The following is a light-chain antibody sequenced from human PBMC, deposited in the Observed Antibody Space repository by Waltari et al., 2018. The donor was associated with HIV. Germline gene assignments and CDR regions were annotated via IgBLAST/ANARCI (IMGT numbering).Light chain of an antibody. J-gene: IGLJ3*02. CDR1: AGSATSGHY. CDR2: DTS. CDR3: LLYYSGAWV. Sequence: QAVVTQEPSLTVSPGGTVTLTCGSSAGSATSGHYPYWFQQKPGQAPRTVIFDTSNKQAGTPARVSGSLLGGRAALALSGAQAEDEGDYYCLLYYSGAWVFGGGTRLTVL. V-gene: IGLV7-46*01.